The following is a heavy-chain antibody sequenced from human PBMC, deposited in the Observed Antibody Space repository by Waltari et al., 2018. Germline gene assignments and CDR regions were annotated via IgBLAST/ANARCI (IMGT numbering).Heavy chain of an antibody. J-gene: IGHJ4*02. CDR2: VYYTGST. Sequence: QLQLQESGPRLVKPSETLSLTCSVSGDSITSSNYYWAWIRQPPGKGLEWIGSVYYTGSTYYKASRKSRVTISVDTSKNYFSLSLTSVTATDTAVYYCARRGRLSSYFFDYWGQGTLVTVSS. CDR3: ARRGRLSSYFFDY. V-gene: IGHV4-39*02. CDR1: GDSITSSNYY. D-gene: IGHD2-15*01.